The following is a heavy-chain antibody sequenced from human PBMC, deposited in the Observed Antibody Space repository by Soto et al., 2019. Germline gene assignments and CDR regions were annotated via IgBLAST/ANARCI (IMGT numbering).Heavy chain of an antibody. Sequence: ASVKVSCKASGGTFSSYAISWVRQAPGQGLEWMGGIIPILGIANYAQKFQGRVTITADKSTSTAYMELSSLRSEDTAMYYCARAYYYDSSGYYYAFDIWGQGTMVTVSS. CDR2: IIPILGIA. V-gene: IGHV1-69*10. J-gene: IGHJ3*02. D-gene: IGHD3-22*01. CDR3: ARAYYYDSSGYYYAFDI. CDR1: GGTFSSYA.